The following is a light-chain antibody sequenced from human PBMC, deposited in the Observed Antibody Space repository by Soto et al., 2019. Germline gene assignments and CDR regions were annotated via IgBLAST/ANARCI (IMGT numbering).Light chain of an antibody. Sequence: DIQMTQSPSSLSASXGDXXXXXXXASQSISSYLNWYQQKPGKAPKLLIYAASSLQSGVPSRFSGSGSGTDFTLTISSLQPEDFATYYCQQSYSTPLTFGGGTKVDIK. J-gene: IGKJ4*01. V-gene: IGKV1-39*01. CDR1: QSISSY. CDR2: AAS. CDR3: QQSYSTPLT.